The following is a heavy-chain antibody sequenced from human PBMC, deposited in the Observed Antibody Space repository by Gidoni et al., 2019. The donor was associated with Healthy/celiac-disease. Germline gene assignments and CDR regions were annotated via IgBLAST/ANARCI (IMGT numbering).Heavy chain of an antibody. D-gene: IGHD3-9*01. CDR3: ARGTYYDILTGLNWFDP. CDR1: GFTFSTYW. V-gene: IGHV3-74*01. J-gene: IGHJ5*02. Sequence: VQLVESGGGLVQPGGSLRLSCAASGFTFSTYWMHWVRQAPGKGLMWVSRINSDGRSTSYADSVKGRFTISRDNAKNTLYLQMNSLRAEDTAVYYCARGTYYDILTGLNWFDPWGQGTLVTVSS. CDR2: INSDGRST.